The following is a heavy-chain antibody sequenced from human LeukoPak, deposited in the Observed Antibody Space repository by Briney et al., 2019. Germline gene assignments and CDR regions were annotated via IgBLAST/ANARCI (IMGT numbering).Heavy chain of an antibody. J-gene: IGHJ4*02. V-gene: IGHV4-4*07. Sequence: PSETLSLTCTVSRGSISNHYWSWIRQPAGKALEWIGRIYSSGSTDYNPSLKSRVTMSVDTSKSQFSLKLSSVTAADTAMYYCAHGGNNGSYSEKWGQGTLVTVSS. CDR2: IYSSGST. CDR3: AHGGNNGSYSEK. D-gene: IGHD1-26*01. CDR1: RGSISNHY.